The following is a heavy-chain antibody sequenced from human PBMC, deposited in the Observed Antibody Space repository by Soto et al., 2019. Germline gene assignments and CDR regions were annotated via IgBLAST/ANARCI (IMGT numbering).Heavy chain of an antibody. CDR2: IYSGGST. J-gene: IGHJ5*02. D-gene: IGHD3-22*01. V-gene: IGHV3-66*01. Sequence: PGGSLRLSCAASGFAVSSNFMSWVRQAPGKGLEWVSVIYSGGSTYYADSVKGRFTISRDNSENTLYLQMNSLRAEDTAIYYCARATMRGLLSSWGQGTLVTVSS. CDR1: GFAVSSNF. CDR3: ARATMRGLLSS.